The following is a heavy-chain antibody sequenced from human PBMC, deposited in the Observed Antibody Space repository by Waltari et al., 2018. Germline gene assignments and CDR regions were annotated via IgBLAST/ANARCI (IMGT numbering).Heavy chain of an antibody. V-gene: IGHV4-38-2*02. CDR1: GYPLRSGHS. CDR2: IYHSGST. D-gene: IGHD6-19*01. CDR3: ARDLSWLVYGRPWYFDL. J-gene: IGHJ2*01. Sequence: QVQLQESGPGLVKPSETLSLTCAVSGYPLRSGHSWGWIRQPPGKGLEWIGSIYHSGSTYYNPSLNSRVTISVDTSKNQFSLKLSSGTAADTAVYYCARDLSWLVYGRPWYFDLWGRGTLVTVSS.